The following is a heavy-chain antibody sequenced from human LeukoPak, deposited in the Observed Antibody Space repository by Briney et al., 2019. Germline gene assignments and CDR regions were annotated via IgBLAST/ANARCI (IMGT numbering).Heavy chain of an antibody. CDR3: AREYYYDSSGYYYRSDNWFDP. J-gene: IGHJ5*02. D-gene: IGHD3-22*01. Sequence: ASVNVSCKASGGTFSSYAISWVRQAPGQGLEWMGGIIPIFGTANYAQKFQGRVTITADESTSTAYMELSSLRSEDTAVYYCAREYYYDSSGYYYRSDNWFDPWGQGTLVTISS. CDR1: GGTFSSYA. CDR2: IIPIFGTA. V-gene: IGHV1-69*13.